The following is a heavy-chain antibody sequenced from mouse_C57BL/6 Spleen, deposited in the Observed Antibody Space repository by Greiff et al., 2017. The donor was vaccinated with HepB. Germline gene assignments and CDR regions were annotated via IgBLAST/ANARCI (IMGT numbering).Heavy chain of an antibody. CDR2: IDPSDSYT. V-gene: IGHV1-69*01. Sequence: QVQLQQPGAELVMPGASVKLSCKASGYTFTSYWMHWVKQRPGQGLEWIGEIDPSDSYTNYNQKFKGKSTLTVDKSSSTAYMQLSSLTSEDSAVYYCARPYCGSSYGYVDVWGTGTTVTVSS. CDR1: GYTFTSYW. CDR3: ARPYCGSSYGYVDV. J-gene: IGHJ1*03. D-gene: IGHD1-1*01.